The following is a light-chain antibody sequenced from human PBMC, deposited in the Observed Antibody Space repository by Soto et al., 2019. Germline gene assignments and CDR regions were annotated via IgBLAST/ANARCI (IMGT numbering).Light chain of an antibody. V-gene: IGKV3-20*01. CDR3: QQYTDWPLT. Sequence: ESGLSQSPGTVSLCPGERATLYCRASQTVSNNYLAWYQQKPGQAPRFLIYGASSRATGIPDRFSGSGSGTDFTLTISRLEPEDFAVYYCQQYTDWPLTFGQGTNVDIK. CDR1: QTVSNNY. J-gene: IGKJ1*01. CDR2: GAS.